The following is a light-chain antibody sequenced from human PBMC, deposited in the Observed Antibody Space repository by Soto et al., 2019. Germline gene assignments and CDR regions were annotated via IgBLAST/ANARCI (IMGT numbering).Light chain of an antibody. CDR2: GAS. Sequence: EIVLTQSPGTLALSPGERATLSCRASQSVNNNYLTWYQQKRGQAPRLLIHGASSRATGIPDRFSGSGSGTDFTRTISRLEPEDFAVYYCQKYGSSTFTFGPGTIVGI. V-gene: IGKV3-20*01. J-gene: IGKJ3*01. CDR3: QKYGSSTFT. CDR1: QSVNNNY.